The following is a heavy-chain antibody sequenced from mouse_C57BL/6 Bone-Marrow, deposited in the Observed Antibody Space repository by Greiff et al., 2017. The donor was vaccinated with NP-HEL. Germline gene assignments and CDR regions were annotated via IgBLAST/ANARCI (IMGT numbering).Heavy chain of an antibody. D-gene: IGHD2-2*01. CDR2: ISYDGSN. V-gene: IGHV3-6*01. J-gene: IGHJ2*01. CDR3: ARGGDYGYNCDY. CDR1: GYSITSGYY. Sequence: EVQPQQSGPGLVKPSQSLSLTCSVTGYSITSGYYWNWIRQFPGNKLEWMGYISYDGSNNYNPSLKNRISITRDTSKNQFFLKLNSVTTEDTATYYCARGGDYGYNCDYWGQGTTLTVSS.